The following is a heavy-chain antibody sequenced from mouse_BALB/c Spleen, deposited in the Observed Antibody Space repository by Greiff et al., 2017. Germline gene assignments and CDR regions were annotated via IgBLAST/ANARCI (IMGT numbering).Heavy chain of an antibody. J-gene: IGHJ4*01. CDR1: GFSLTSYG. CDR2: IWSGGST. Sequence: VQLKESGPGLVQPSQSLSITCTVSGFSLTSYGVHWVRQSPGKGLEWLGVIWSGGSTDYNAAFISRLSISKDNSKSQVFFKMNSLQADDTAIYYSARNIYSEYAGYVMDNWGQGASVTVSA. V-gene: IGHV2-4-1*01. CDR3: ARNIYSEYAGYVMDN. D-gene: IGHD2-4*01.